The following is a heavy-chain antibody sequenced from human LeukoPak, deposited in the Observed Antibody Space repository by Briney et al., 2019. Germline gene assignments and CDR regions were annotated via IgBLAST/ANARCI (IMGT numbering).Heavy chain of an antibody. V-gene: IGHV3-30*03. D-gene: IGHD5-12*01. CDR3: ARDKSRYSGYPYYGMDV. J-gene: IGHJ6*02. CDR1: GFTFSSYG. Sequence: GGSLRLSCAASGFTFSSYGMHWVRQAPGKGLEWVAVISYDGSNKYYADSVKGRFTISRDNSKNTLYLQMNSLRAEDTAVYYCARDKSRYSGYPYYGMDVWGQGTTVTVSS. CDR2: ISYDGSNK.